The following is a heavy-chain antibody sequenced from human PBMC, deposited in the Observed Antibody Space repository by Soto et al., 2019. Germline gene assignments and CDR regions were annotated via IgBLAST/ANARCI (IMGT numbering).Heavy chain of an antibody. CDR3: ARLYGDYGYYYYYGMDV. CDR2: ISSSSSYI. D-gene: IGHD4-17*01. Sequence: EVQLVESGGGLVKPGGSLRLSCAAPGFTFSSYSMNWVRQAPGKGLEWVSSISSSSSYIYYADSVKGRFTISRDNAKNSLYLQMNSLRAEDTAVYYCARLYGDYGYYYYYGMDVWGQGTTVTVSS. CDR1: GFTFSSYS. J-gene: IGHJ6*02. V-gene: IGHV3-21*01.